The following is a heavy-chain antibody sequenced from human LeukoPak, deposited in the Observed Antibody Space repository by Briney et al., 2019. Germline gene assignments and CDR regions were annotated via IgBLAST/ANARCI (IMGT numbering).Heavy chain of an antibody. V-gene: IGHV4-38-2*01. Sequence: SETLSLTCAVSGYSISNGYYWVWIRQPPGKGLEWIGSLYHSDTVYYNTALESRVSMSVDTSKNPFTLKLSFVTAADTAVYYCARQHDSYYYYYIDVWGPGTTVTVSS. J-gene: IGHJ6*03. CDR3: ARQHDSYYYYYIDV. CDR1: GYSISNGYY. CDR2: LYHSDTV.